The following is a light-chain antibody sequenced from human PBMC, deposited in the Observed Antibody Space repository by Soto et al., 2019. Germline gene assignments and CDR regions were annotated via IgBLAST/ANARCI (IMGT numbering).Light chain of an antibody. CDR3: QQYNNWALT. V-gene: IGKV3-15*01. CDR2: GAS. CDR1: QSVSSN. Sequence: EIVMTQSPATLSVSPGERATLSCRASQSVSSNLAWYQQKPGQAPRLLISGASTRATGIPARFSGSGSGTEFTLTISSLQSEDFAVYYCQQYNNWALTFGGGTKVEIK. J-gene: IGKJ4*01.